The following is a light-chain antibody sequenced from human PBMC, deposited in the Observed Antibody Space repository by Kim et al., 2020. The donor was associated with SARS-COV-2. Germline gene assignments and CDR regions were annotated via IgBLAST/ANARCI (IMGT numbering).Light chain of an antibody. CDR2: TSN. V-gene: IGLV1-44*01. J-gene: IGLJ1*01. CDR1: SSNIGTNT. Sequence: GQRVTISCSGSSSNIGTNTVNWYQKLPGTAPKLLIYTSNQRPSGVPDRFSGSKSGTSASLAISGLQSEDEGDYYCGAWDDTLKGYVFGTGTKVTVL. CDR3: GAWDDTLKGYV.